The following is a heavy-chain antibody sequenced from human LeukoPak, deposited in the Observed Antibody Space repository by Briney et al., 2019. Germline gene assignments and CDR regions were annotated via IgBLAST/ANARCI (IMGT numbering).Heavy chain of an antibody. Sequence: PSETLSLTCAVYGGSLSGYYWSWIRKPQGKGLEWIGEINHSGSTNYNPSLKSRVTISVDTSKNQFSLKLSSVTAARTAVYYCARYSSSWLSVPYYYGMDVWGQGTTVTVSS. CDR3: ARYSSSWLSVPYYYGMDV. CDR2: INHSGST. CDR1: GGSLSGYY. V-gene: IGHV4-34*01. D-gene: IGHD6-13*01. J-gene: IGHJ6*02.